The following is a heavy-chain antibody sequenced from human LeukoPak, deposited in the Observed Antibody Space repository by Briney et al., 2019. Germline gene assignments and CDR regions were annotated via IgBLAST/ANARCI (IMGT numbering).Heavy chain of an antibody. D-gene: IGHD4-17*01. CDR1: GYSSTNYG. CDR3: AREGADDHGRLLWFDP. CDR2: IHIYRGNT. V-gene: IGHV1-18*01. Sequence: ASVKVSCKASGYSSTNYGISWVRQAPGQGLEWMGWIHIYRGNTNYAQKFQGRIAMTTDTSTNTAYMDLRSLRSDDTAFYYCAREGADDHGRLLWFDPWGQGTLVTVSS. J-gene: IGHJ5*02.